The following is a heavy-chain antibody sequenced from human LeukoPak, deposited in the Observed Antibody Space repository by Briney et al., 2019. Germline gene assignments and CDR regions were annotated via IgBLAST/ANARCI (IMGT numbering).Heavy chain of an antibody. CDR1: GFTFSSYS. CDR3: AREGIDGSYLDY. Sequence: GGSLRLSCAASGFTFSSYSMNWVRQAPGKGLEWISYIKSSGTYIYYADSVKGRFTVSRDNAKNSLYLQINSLRAEDTAVYYCAREGIDGSYLDYWGQGTLVTVSS. D-gene: IGHD1-26*01. J-gene: IGHJ4*02. V-gene: IGHV3-21*05. CDR2: IKSSGTYI.